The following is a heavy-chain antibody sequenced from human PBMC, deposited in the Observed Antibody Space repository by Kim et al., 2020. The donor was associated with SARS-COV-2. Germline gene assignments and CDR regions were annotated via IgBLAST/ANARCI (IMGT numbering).Heavy chain of an antibody. J-gene: IGHJ4*02. CDR2: INAGNGNT. CDR3: ARVSCSGGSCYGFDY. CDR1: GYTFTSYA. Sequence: ASVKVSCKASGYTFTSYAMHWVRQAPGQRLEWMGWINAGNGNTKYSQKFQGRVTITRDTSASTAYMELSSLRSEDTAVYYCARVSCSGGSCYGFDYWGQGTLVIVSS. D-gene: IGHD2-15*01. V-gene: IGHV1-3*01.